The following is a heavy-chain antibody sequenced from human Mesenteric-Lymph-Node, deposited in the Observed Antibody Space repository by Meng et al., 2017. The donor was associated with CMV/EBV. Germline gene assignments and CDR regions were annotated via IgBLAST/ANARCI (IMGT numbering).Heavy chain of an antibody. V-gene: IGHV3-30*04. D-gene: IGHD3-10*01. CDR2: ISYDGSNK. CDR1: GFTFSYHA. Sequence: GGSLRLSCAASGFTFSYHAMHWVRQAPGKGLEWVAVISYDGSNKYYADSVKGRFTISRDNSKNTLYLQMNSLRAEDTAVYYCARDWFRGMDVWGQGTTVTVSS. J-gene: IGHJ6*02. CDR3: ARDWFRGMDV.